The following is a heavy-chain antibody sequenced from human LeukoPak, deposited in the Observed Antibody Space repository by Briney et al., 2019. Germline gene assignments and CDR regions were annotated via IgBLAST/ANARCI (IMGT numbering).Heavy chain of an antibody. CDR3: ARDEPRYSGYDYYYYGMDV. CDR1: GYSFTSYW. D-gene: IGHD5-12*01. J-gene: IGHJ6*02. V-gene: IGHV5-51*01. CDR2: IYPGDSDT. Sequence: GESLQISCKGSGYSFTSYWIGWVRRMPGKGGEWMGIIYPGDSDTRYSPSFQGQVTISADKSISTAYLQWSSLKASDTAMYYCARDEPRYSGYDYYYYGMDVWGQGTTVTVSS.